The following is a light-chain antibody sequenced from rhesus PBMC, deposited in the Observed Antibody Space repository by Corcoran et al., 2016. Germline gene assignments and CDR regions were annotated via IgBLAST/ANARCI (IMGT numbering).Light chain of an antibody. Sequence: SYDLTQAPSVSVSPGQTAKITCGGGNSGSEVVNWYQQKPPQAPVVVIYYDKERPTGLPGRFPGSKSGNTATLTIRGVEAGEGADYYCQVWHIDSDQYVVGGGTRLSVL. J-gene: IGLJ1*01. CDR1: NSGSEV. V-gene: IGLV3-44*01. CDR3: QVWHIDSDQYV. CDR2: YDK.